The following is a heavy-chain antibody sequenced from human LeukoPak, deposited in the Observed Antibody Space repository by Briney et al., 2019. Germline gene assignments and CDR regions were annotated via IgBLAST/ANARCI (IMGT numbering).Heavy chain of an antibody. CDR2: ISHTSDPI. Sequence: PGGSLRLSCVASGFTFRIYGMNWVRQAPGKGPEWVSYISHTSDPILYADSVKGRFTMSRDNAKKSLYLQMNSLRAEDSAVYYCARATRNGYDYWGQGTLVTVSS. V-gene: IGHV3-48*01. CDR1: GFTFRIYG. CDR3: ARATRNGYDY. D-gene: IGHD5-24*01. J-gene: IGHJ4*02.